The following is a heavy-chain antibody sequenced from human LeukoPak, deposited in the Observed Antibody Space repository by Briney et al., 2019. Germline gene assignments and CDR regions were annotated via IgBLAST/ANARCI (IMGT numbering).Heavy chain of an antibody. CDR1: GYSISSGYY. J-gene: IGHJ4*02. CDR3: TRRRYCSSTACSYNWPYFDY. CDR2: IYHSGST. V-gene: IGHV4-38-2*02. Sequence: PSETLSLTCTVSGYSISSGYYWAWIRQPPGKGLEWIGSIYHSGSTFYNPSLKSRITISMDTSKNQFSLNLTSVTAADTAEFYCTRRRYCSSTACSYNWPYFDYWGQGTLVTVSS. D-gene: IGHD2-2*01.